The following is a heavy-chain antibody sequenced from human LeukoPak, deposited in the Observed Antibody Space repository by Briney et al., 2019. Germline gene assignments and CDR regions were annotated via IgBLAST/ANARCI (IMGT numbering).Heavy chain of an antibody. CDR1: GFTFSSYG. CDR2: VSYDGGNK. CDR3: ARGYGGQDYFDY. V-gene: IGHV3-30*03. D-gene: IGHD4-23*01. Sequence: GGSLRLSCAASGFTFSSYGMHWVRQAPGKGLEWVAVVSYDGGNKDYADSVKGRFTISRDNSKNTLYLQMNSLRAEDTAVYYCARGYGGQDYFDYWGQGTLVTVSS. J-gene: IGHJ4*02.